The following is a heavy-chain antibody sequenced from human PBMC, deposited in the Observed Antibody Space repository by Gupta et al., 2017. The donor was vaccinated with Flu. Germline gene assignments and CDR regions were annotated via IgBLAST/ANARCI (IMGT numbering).Heavy chain of an antibody. D-gene: IGHD1-26*01. V-gene: IGHV3-7*04. J-gene: IGHJ6*02. CDR2: IKQDGSEK. Sequence: EVQLVESGGGLVQPGGSLRLSCAAYGFTFSSYWMSWVCQAPGKGLEWVANIKQDGSEKYYVDSVKGRFTISRDNAKNSLYLQMNSLRAEDTAVYYCARDLFSGSYFMSYGMDVWGQGTTVTVSS. CDR3: ARDLFSGSYFMSYGMDV. CDR1: GFTFSSYW.